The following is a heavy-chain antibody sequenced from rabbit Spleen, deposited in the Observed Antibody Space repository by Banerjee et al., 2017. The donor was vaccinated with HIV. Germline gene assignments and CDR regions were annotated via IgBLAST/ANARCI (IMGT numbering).Heavy chain of an antibody. CDR2: ILTGDGST. Sequence: EQLEESGGGLVKPEGSRTLTCKASGVSFSSTYYLGWVRQAPGKGLEWIACILTGDGSTWYAGWAKGRFTISKTSSTTVTLQMTSLTVADTATYFCARHGGGYSLALWGPGTLVTVS. J-gene: IGHJ4*01. CDR3: ARHGGGYSLAL. V-gene: IGHV1S45*01. D-gene: IGHD2-1*01. CDR1: GVSFSSTYY.